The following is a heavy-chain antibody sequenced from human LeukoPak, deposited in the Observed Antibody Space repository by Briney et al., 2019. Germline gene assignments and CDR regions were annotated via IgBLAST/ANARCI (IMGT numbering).Heavy chain of an antibody. V-gene: IGHV4-59*01. CDR3: ARDPAKSSGKWRGWDWFDP. CDR2: INASGNT. J-gene: IGHJ5*02. CDR1: GGSLSGYY. Sequence: SGTLSLTCTVSGGSLSGYYWSWIRQPPGKGLEWIGYINASGNTLYNPSITSRVTISVATSKNQFSLILSSVTAADTAVYYCARDPAKSSGKWRGWDWFDPWGPGTLVTVSP. D-gene: IGHD5-12*01.